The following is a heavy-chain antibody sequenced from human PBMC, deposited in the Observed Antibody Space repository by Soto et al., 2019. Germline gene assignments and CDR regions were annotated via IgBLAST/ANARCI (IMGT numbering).Heavy chain of an antibody. CDR1: GFTVSSNY. CDR3: ARDRAGLAAAGSYYYYYYYMDV. V-gene: IGHV3-53*04. CDR2: IYSGGST. D-gene: IGHD6-13*01. J-gene: IGHJ6*03. Sequence: GGSLRLSCAASGFTVSSNYMSWVRQAPGKGLEWVSVIYSGGSTYYADSVKGRFTISRHNSKNMLYLQMNSLRAEDTAVYYCARDRAGLAAAGSYYYYYYYMDVWGKGTTVTVSS.